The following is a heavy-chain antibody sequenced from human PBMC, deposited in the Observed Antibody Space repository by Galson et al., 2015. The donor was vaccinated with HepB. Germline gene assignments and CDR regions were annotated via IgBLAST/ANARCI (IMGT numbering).Heavy chain of an antibody. V-gene: IGHV3-33*08. Sequence: SLRLSCAASGFTFSSYGMHWVRQAPGKGLEWVAVIWYDGSNKYYADSVKGRFTISRDNSKNTLYLQMNSLRAEDTAVYYCARDTSRGGYRRFDYWGQGTLVTVSS. CDR3: ARDTSRGGYRRFDY. CDR1: GFTFSSYG. D-gene: IGHD5-24*01. J-gene: IGHJ4*02. CDR2: IWYDGSNK.